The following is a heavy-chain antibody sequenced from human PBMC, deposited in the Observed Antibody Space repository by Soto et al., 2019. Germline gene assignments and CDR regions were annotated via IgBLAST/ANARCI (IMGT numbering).Heavy chain of an antibody. J-gene: IGHJ5*02. CDR1: GGSISSGGYS. D-gene: IGHD3-10*02. CDR3: ARVEKTMFTSSWFDP. V-gene: IGHV4-30-2*01. CDR2: IYHSGST. Sequence: PSETLSLTCAVSGGSISSGGYSWSWIRQPPGKGLEWIGYIYHSGSTYYNPSLKSRVTISVDRSKNQFSLKLSSVTAADTAVYYCARVEKTMFTSSWFDPSGQATLVTVSS.